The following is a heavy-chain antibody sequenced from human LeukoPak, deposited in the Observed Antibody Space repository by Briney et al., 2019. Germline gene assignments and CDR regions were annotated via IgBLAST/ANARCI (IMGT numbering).Heavy chain of an antibody. CDR3: ARSRMGDAFDV. J-gene: IGHJ3*01. V-gene: IGHV4-61*02. D-gene: IGHD3-16*01. Sequence: SETLSLTCTVSSGSISSGNYYWSWIRQPAGKGREWIGRIYTSGSTNYNPSLKSRVTISVDTSKDQFSLKLSSVTAADTAMYYCARSRMGDAFDVWGQGTMVTVSS. CDR2: IYTSGST. CDR1: SGSISSGNYY.